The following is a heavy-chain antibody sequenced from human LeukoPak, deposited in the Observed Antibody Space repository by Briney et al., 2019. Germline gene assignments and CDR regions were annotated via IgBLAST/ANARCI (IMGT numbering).Heavy chain of an antibody. CDR2: ISSSSSYI. V-gene: IGHV3-21*01. J-gene: IGHJ5*02. D-gene: IGHD1-14*01. CDR3: AKDSLTEGWFDP. CDR1: GFTFSSYS. Sequence: GGSLRLSCAASGFTFSSYSMNWVRQAPGKGLEWVSSISSSSSYIYYADSVKGRFTISRDNAKNSLYLQMNSLRAEDTAVYYCAKDSLTEGWFDPWGQGTLVTVSS.